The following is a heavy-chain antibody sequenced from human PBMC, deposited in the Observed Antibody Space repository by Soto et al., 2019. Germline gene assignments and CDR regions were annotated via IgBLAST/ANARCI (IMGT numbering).Heavy chain of an antibody. CDR1: AFTFSNFW. J-gene: IGHJ4*02. CDR3: ARNSGYNQFDF. D-gene: IGHD5-12*01. V-gene: IGHV3-7*01. CDR2: MNEDGSKR. Sequence: PGGSLRLSCAASAFTFSNFWMIWIRQAPGKGLEWVAHMNEDGSKRYYVDSVTGRFTISRDNAKNSLYLQLNSLRAEDTAVYYCARNSGYNQFDFWGQGTLVTVSS.